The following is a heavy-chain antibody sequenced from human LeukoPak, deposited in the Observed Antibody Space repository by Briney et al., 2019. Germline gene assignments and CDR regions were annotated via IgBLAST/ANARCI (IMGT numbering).Heavy chain of an antibody. V-gene: IGHV1-69*13. CDR1: GGTYSSYA. CDR2: MIPIFGTA. D-gene: IGHD2-2*01. CDR3: AREMGYCSSTSCPGAFDI. Sequence: ASVKVSCKASGGTYSSYAISWVRQAPGQGLEWMGGMIPIFGTANYAQKFQGRVTITADESTSTAYMELSSLRSEDTAVYYCAREMGYCSSTSCPGAFDIWGQGTMVTVSS. J-gene: IGHJ3*02.